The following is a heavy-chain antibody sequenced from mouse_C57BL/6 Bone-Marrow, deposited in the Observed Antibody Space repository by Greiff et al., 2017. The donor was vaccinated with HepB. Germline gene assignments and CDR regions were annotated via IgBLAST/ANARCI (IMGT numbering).Heavy chain of an antibody. D-gene: IGHD1-1*01. V-gene: IGHV5-12*01. Sequence: EVQLQESGGGLVQPGGSLKLSCAASGFTFSDYYMYWVRQTPEKRLEWVAYISNGGGSTYYPDTVKGRFTISRDNAKNTLYLQMSRLKSEDTAMYYCARGDYYYGFDYWGQGTTLTVSS. CDR1: GFTFSDYY. CDR2: ISNGGGST. CDR3: ARGDYYYGFDY. J-gene: IGHJ2*01.